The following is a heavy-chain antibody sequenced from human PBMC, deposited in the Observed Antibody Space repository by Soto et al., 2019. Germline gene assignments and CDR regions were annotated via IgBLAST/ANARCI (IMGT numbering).Heavy chain of an antibody. CDR1: GGSISSYY. Sequence: SETLSLTCTVSGGSISSYYWSWIRQPPGKGLEWIGYIYYSGSTNYNPSLKSRVTISVDTSKNQFSLKLSSVTAADTAVYYCARGSSAGWGYYYGMDVWGQGTTVTVSS. D-gene: IGHD6-25*01. J-gene: IGHJ6*02. CDR3: ARGSSAGWGYYYGMDV. V-gene: IGHV4-59*01. CDR2: IYYSGST.